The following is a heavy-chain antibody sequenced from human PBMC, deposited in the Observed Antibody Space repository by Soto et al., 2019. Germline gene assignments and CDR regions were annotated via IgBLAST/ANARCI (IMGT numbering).Heavy chain of an antibody. CDR2: ISYDGSLQ. Sequence: QAQLVESGGGVVQPGRALRLSCAASGFAFSSYGRNWVRQAPGTGLEWVEVISYDGSLQHYADSVKGRFTISRDNSKNMVLLQISSLRAEDTAVYYCVSDRGYGHASVPYSWGQGTLVSVSS. CDR3: VSDRGYGHASVPYS. D-gene: IGHD5-18*01. J-gene: IGHJ4*02. CDR1: GFAFSSYG. V-gene: IGHV3-30*03.